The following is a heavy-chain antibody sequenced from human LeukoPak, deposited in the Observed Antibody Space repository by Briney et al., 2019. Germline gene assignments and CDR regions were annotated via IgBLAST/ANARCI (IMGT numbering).Heavy chain of an antibody. CDR2: IYRGGST. J-gene: IGHJ4*02. V-gene: IGHV3-66*01. CDR1: GFTVSSNY. Sequence: GGSLRLSCAASGFTVSSNYMSWVRQAPGRGLEGVSVIYRGGSTYYTDSVKGRCTISRDNSKNTLFLQMNSLRAGDTAVYYCARGTVTMVNYWGQGTLVTVSS. CDR3: ARGTVTMVNY. D-gene: IGHD3-10*01.